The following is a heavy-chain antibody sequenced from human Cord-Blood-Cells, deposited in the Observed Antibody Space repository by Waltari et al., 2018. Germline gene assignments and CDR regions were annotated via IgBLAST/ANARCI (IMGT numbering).Heavy chain of an antibody. J-gene: IGHJ3*02. CDR3: AREGLGDAFDI. CDR2: INPSGGST. CDR1: GNNFTSYY. V-gene: IGHV1-46*01. Sequence: QVQLVQSGAEVKKPGASVKVSCKAPGNNFTSYYMHWVRQAPGQGLEWMGIINPSGGSTSYAQKFQGRVTMTRDTSTSTVYMELSSLRSEDTAVYYCAREGLGDAFDIWGQGTMVTVSS.